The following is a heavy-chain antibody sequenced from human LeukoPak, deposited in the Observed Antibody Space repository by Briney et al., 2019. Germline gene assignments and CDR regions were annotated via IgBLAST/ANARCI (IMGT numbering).Heavy chain of an antibody. Sequence: SETLSLTCTVSGGSISSYYLSWIRQPPGKGPEWIGSIFYSGSTHYNPSLKSRVTISLDTSKNQFSLKLSSVTAADTAVYFCARDCGVTATGVDYWGQGTLVTVSS. J-gene: IGHJ4*02. V-gene: IGHV4-59*12. CDR3: ARDCGVTATGVDY. CDR1: GGSISSYY. CDR2: IFYSGST. D-gene: IGHD2-15*01.